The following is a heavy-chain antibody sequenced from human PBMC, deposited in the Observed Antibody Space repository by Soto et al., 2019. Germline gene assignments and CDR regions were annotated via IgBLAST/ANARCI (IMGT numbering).Heavy chain of an antibody. Sequence: SVKVSCKASGGTFSSYAISWVRQAPGQGLEWMGGIIPIFGTANYAQKFQGRVTITADESTSTAYMELSSLRSEDTAVYYCEREEGYSSSWYFDYWGQGTLVTVSS. CDR3: EREEGYSSSWYFDY. V-gene: IGHV1-69*13. CDR1: GGTFSSYA. CDR2: IIPIFGTA. D-gene: IGHD6-13*01. J-gene: IGHJ4*02.